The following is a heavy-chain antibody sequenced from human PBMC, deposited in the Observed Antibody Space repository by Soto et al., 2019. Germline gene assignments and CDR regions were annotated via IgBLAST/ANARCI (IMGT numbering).Heavy chain of an antibody. CDR2: IWYDGSNK. D-gene: IGHD6-13*01. Sequence: VGSLRLSCAASGFTFSSYGMHWVRQAPGKGLEWVAVIWYDGSNKYYADSVKGRFTISRDNSKNTLYLQMNSLRAEDTAVYYCATGQQLSDAFDIWGQGTMVTVSS. V-gene: IGHV3-33*01. J-gene: IGHJ3*02. CDR1: GFTFSSYG. CDR3: ATGQQLSDAFDI.